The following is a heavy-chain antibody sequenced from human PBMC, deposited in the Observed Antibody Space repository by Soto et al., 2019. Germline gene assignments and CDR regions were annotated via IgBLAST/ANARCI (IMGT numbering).Heavy chain of an antibody. J-gene: IGHJ4*02. CDR3: ARITSDCGRTSCHLDY. V-gene: IGHV1-8*01. D-gene: IGHD2-2*01. Sequence: QVQLVQSGAEVKKPGASVKVSCKASGYTFTNFDINWVRQAPGQGLEWMGWTNPKRGDAGYAQKFQGRVTMTRDTQKSRAYMDVSSLRSEETAMYYCARITSDCGRTSCHLDYWGQGTLVTFSS. CDR2: TNPKRGDA. CDR1: GYTFTNFD.